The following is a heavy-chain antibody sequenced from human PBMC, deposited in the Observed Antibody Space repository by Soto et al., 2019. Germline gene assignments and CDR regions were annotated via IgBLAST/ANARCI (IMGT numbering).Heavy chain of an antibody. CDR1: GLTFSSYA. CDR3: AIIRGSGSYFSGYYYGMDV. CDR2: ISYDGSNK. Sequence: PGGSLRLSCAASGLTFSSYAMHWVRQAPGKGLEWVAVISYDGSNKYYADSVKGRFTISRDNSKNTLYLQMNSLRAEDTAVYYCAIIRGSGSYFSGYYYGMDVWGQGTTVTVSS. J-gene: IGHJ6*02. D-gene: IGHD3-10*01. V-gene: IGHV3-30-3*01.